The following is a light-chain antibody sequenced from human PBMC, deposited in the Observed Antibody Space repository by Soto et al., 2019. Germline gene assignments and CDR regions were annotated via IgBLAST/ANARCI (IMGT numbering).Light chain of an antibody. Sequence: QSALAQPASVSGSPGQSITISCTGTSSDVGAYNSVSWYQQHPHKAPQVIIYKGTQRPSGVSNRFSGSTSGNAASLTISGLQADDDADYFCCSSAPESTYVFGNGTKLTVL. CDR2: KGT. V-gene: IGLV2-23*01. J-gene: IGLJ1*01. CDR1: SSDVGAYNS. CDR3: CSSAPESTYV.